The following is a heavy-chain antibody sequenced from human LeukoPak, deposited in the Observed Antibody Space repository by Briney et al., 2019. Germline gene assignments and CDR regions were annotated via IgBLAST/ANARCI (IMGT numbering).Heavy chain of an antibody. Sequence: TXSLTCAVYDGSFTDYNWSWIRQSPGKGLEWIAEIHHTGATNYGPTLKSRVTLSVDTSKNQLSLNLRSVTAADTAVYYCVRNGYDSSGYYFWSDYRGQGTLVTVSS. CDR1: DGSFTDYN. J-gene: IGHJ4*02. CDR2: IHHTGAT. CDR3: VRNGYDSSGYYFWSDY. V-gene: IGHV4-34*01. D-gene: IGHD3-22*01.